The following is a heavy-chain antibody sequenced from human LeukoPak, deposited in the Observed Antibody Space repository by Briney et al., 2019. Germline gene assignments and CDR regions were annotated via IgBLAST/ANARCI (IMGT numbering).Heavy chain of an antibody. D-gene: IGHD1-1*01. CDR3: ARGPPRGKYYYMDV. Sequence: GGSLRLSCAASGFTFSSFDMHWVRQPTGQGLEWVSTIGTAGDTYYPGSVEGRFTLSRDNAKNSLYLQMNSLTAGDTAVYYCARGPPRGKYYYMDVWGKGTTVTVSS. CDR2: IGTAGDT. V-gene: IGHV3-13*01. CDR1: GFTFSSFD. J-gene: IGHJ6*03.